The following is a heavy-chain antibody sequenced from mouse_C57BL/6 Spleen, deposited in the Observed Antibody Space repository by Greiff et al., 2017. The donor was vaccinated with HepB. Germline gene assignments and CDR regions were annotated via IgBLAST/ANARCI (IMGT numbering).Heavy chain of an antibody. CDR3: AREDDYEFAY. CDR1: GYTFTSYW. D-gene: IGHD2-4*01. V-gene: IGHV1-61*01. CDR2: IYPSDSET. J-gene: IGHJ3*01. Sequence: VQLKQPGAELVRPGSSVKLSCKASGYTFTSYWMDWVKQRPGQGLEWIGNIYPSDSETHYNQKFKDKATLTVDKSSSTAYMQLSSLTSEDSAVYYCAREDDYEFAYWGQGTLVTVSA.